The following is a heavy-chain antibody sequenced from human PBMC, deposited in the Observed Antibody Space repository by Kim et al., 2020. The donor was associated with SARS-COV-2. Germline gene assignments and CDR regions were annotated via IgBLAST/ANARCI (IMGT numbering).Heavy chain of an antibody. CDR3: ARDSSGYYYGGYYYYGMDV. V-gene: IGHV1-69*04. D-gene: IGHD3-22*01. CDR2: IIPILGIA. J-gene: IGHJ6*01. Sequence: SVKVSCKASGGTFSSYAISWVRQAPGQGLEWMGRIIPILGIANYAQKFQGRVTISADKSTSTAYMELSSLRSEDTAVYYCARDSSGYYYGGYYYYGMDV. CDR1: GGTFSSYA.